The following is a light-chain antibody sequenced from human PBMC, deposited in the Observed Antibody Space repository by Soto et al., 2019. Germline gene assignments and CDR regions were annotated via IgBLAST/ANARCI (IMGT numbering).Light chain of an antibody. CDR3: HQASSFPLS. CDR2: KAS. V-gene: IGKV1-12*01. Sequence: DIQMTQSPSSVSASVGDTVTVSCRASQVISSWLAWYQQKPGRAPNLLIYKASTLQTGVPSRFSGSGSGIDFTLTITSLQPEDFATYYCHQASSFPLSFGGGTKVEIK. CDR1: QVISSW. J-gene: IGKJ4*01.